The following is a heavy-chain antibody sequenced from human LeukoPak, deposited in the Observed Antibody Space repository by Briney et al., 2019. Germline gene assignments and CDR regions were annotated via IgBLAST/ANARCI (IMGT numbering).Heavy chain of an antibody. J-gene: IGHJ5*02. CDR1: GYTFTSYG. Sequence: ASVKVSCKASGYTFTSYGISWVRQAPGQGLEWMGWISAYNGNTNYAQKLQGRVTMTTDTPTSTAYMELRSLRSDDTAVYYCARVTTRRMVRGSIWPWGQGTLVTVSS. V-gene: IGHV1-18*01. D-gene: IGHD3-10*01. CDR2: ISAYNGNT. CDR3: ARVTTRRMVRGSIWP.